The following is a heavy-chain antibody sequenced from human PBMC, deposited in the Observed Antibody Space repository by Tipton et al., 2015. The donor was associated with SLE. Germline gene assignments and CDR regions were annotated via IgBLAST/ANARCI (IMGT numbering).Heavy chain of an antibody. V-gene: IGHV4-59*01. CDR2: IYYSGST. J-gene: IGHJ5*02. CDR1: GGSFSGYY. Sequence: TLSLTCAVYGGSFSGYYWSWIRQPPGKGLEWIGYIYYSGSTNYNPSLKSRVTISVDTSKNQFSLKLSSVTAADTAVYYCARLPLWANWFDPWGQGTLVTVSS. CDR3: ARLPLWANWFDP. D-gene: IGHD5-18*01.